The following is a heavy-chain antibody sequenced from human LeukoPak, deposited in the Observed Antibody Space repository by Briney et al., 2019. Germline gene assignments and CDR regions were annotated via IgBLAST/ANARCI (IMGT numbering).Heavy chain of an antibody. J-gene: IGHJ4*02. D-gene: IGHD1-14*01. CDR1: GFTFSRYW. Sequence: GGSLRLSCAASGFTFSRYWMNWVRQAPGKGLVWVSRSDGTSTSYADSVKGRFTISRDNAKNTLYLQMNSLRAEDTALYYCAGGSEYWGQGTLVTVSS. V-gene: IGHV3-74*01. CDR3: AGGSEY. CDR2: SDGTST.